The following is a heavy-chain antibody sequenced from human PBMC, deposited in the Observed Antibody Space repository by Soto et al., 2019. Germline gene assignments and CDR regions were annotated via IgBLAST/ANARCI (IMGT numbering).Heavy chain of an antibody. CDR1: GFTFSSYA. V-gene: IGHV3-30-3*01. Sequence: QVQLVESGGGVVQPGRSLRLSCAASGFTFSSYAMHWVRQAPGKGLEWVAVISYDGSNKYYADSVKGRFTISRDNSKNTLYLQMNSLGAEDTAVYYCARDGRYCSGGSCYSPFDPWGQGTLVTVSS. J-gene: IGHJ5*02. D-gene: IGHD2-15*01. CDR2: ISYDGSNK. CDR3: ARDGRYCSGGSCYSPFDP.